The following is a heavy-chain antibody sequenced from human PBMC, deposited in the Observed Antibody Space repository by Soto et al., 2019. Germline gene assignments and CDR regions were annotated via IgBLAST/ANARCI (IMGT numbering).Heavy chain of an antibody. D-gene: IGHD6-19*01. V-gene: IGHV4-59*01. Sequence: SETLSLTCTVSGGSISSYYWSWIRQPPGKGLEWIGYIYYSGTTNYNPSLKSRVAISVDTSKNQFSLNLRSVTAADTAIYYCARGYNGGWYLNDYWGQGTLLTVSS. CDR1: GGSISSYY. CDR2: IYYSGTT. CDR3: ARGYNGGWYLNDY. J-gene: IGHJ4*02.